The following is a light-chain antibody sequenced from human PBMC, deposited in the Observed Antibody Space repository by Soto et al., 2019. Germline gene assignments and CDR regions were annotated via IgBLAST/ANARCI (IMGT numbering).Light chain of an antibody. J-gene: IGKJ3*01. CDR3: QQANHFPPT. V-gene: IGKV1D-12*01. CDR2: AAS. CDR1: EDVTSW. Sequence: DIQMTQSPSSVSASVGDRVTITCRASEDVTSWLAWYQQKPGKAPKLLIYAASSLQSGVPSRFSGSGSGTDFTLIISSLQPEDFATYYCQQANHFPPTFGPGTKVDI.